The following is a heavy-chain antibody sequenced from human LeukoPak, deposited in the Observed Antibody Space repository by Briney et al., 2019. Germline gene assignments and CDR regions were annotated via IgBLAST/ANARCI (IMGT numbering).Heavy chain of an antibody. Sequence: GGSLRLSCAASGFTFRSYWMHWVRQAPGKGLVWVSRIDNDGGSTTYADSVKGRFTISRDNAKNSLYLQMNSLRAEDTAVYYCARIPKLGGQGTLVTVSS. J-gene: IGHJ4*02. CDR2: IDNDGGST. D-gene: IGHD2-21*01. CDR3: ARIPKL. CDR1: GFTFRSYW. V-gene: IGHV3-74*01.